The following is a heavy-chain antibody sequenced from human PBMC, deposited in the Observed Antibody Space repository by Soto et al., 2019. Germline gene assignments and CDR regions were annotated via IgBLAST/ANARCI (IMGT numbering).Heavy chain of an antibody. D-gene: IGHD2-2*01. CDR1: GYILTSYD. Sequence: ASLQVSCRASGYILTSYDINDVRQATGKGLGWMRWMNPNSGNTGYAQKFQGRVTMTRNTSISTAYMELSSLRSEDTAVYYCARGLKDIVFVPAATNYYYYGMAGRGQGTTVPFSS. J-gene: IGHJ6*02. CDR3: ARGLKDIVFVPAATNYYYYGMAG. CDR2: MNPNSGNT. V-gene: IGHV1-8*02.